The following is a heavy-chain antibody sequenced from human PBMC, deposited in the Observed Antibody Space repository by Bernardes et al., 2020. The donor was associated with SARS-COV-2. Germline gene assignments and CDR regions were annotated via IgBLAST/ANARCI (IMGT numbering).Heavy chain of an antibody. CDR1: GINFAASD. CDR3: ATHDTTAYYYGA. J-gene: IGHJ5*02. V-gene: IGHV3-30*03. D-gene: IGHD3-16*01. CDR2: TSNGGLHI. Sequence: SLRLSCAASGINFAASDIHWVRHAPGKGLEWVALTSNGGLHIDYSDTVKGRFTVSRDTSKKTVFLQMNLVNPEDTAVYYCATHDTTAYYYGAWGQGTRVTVSS.